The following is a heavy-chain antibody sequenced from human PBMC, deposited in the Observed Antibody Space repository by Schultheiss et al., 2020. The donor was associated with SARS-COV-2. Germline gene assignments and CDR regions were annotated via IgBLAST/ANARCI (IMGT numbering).Heavy chain of an antibody. CDR1: GYTFTSYG. D-gene: IGHD6-13*01. V-gene: IGHV1-2*06. CDR2: INPNSGGT. CDR3: AREAAAANRNWFDP. Sequence: ASVKVSCKASGYTFTSYGISWVRQAPGQGLEWMGRINPNSGGTNYAQKFQGRVTMTRDTSISTAYMELSRLRSDDTAVYYCAREAAAANRNWFDPWGQGTLVTVSS. J-gene: IGHJ5*02.